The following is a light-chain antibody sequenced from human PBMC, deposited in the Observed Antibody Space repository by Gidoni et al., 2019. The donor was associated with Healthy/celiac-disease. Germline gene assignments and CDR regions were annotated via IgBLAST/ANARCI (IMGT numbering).Light chain of an antibody. CDR3: QSYDSSGV. Sequence: NFMLTQPHSVSESTGKTVTISCTRSSGSIASNSVQWYQQRPGSSPTTVIYEDNQRPSWVPDLFSGSIDSSSNSASRTISGLKTEDEADYYCQSYDSSGVFGGGTKLTVL. CDR1: SGSIASNS. J-gene: IGLJ3*02. V-gene: IGLV6-57*01. CDR2: EDN.